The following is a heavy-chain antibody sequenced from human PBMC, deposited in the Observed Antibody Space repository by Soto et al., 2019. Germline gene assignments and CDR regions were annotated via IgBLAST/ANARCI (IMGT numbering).Heavy chain of an antibody. D-gene: IGHD2-2*02. CDR3: ARRSLYYYYYMDV. CDR1: GCTFTSYD. J-gene: IGHJ6*03. CDR2: XHRKSXNP. Sequence: XSVKVSCKASGCTFTSYDINWVRQATGQGLECMGRXHRKSXNPGDGQKLQGXGTMTRNTSISTEYMELRSLRYEDKDVYYCARRSLYYYYYMDVWGKGTTVNVSS. V-gene: IGHV1-8*01.